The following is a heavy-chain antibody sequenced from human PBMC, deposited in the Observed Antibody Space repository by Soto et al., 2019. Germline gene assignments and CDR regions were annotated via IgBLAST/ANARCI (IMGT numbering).Heavy chain of an antibody. CDR2: IYPGDSDT. CDR1: GYSFTSYW. D-gene: IGHD3-22*01. J-gene: IGHJ4*02. Sequence: GESLKISCKGSGYSFTSYWIGWVRQMPGKGLEWMGIIYPGDSDTRYSPSFQGQVTISADKSISTAYLQWSSLKASDTAMYYCARTYYYDSSGYEGGSHDYWGQGTLVPSPQ. CDR3: ARTYYYDSSGYEGGSHDY. V-gene: IGHV5-51*01.